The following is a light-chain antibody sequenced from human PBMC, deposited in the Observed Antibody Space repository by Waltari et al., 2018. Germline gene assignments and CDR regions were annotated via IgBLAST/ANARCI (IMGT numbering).Light chain of an antibody. CDR2: GAS. CDR1: QSVRTI. J-gene: IGKJ4*01. Sequence: VLLTQSPASLSVSPGDTVILSCRASQSVRTILVWYQQKAGQAPRTLIYGASTRASGVPSRFSGSGSETDFTLIISSLQSEDAAVYFCQQYYVWPPITFGGGTKLEI. CDR3: QQYYVWPPIT. V-gene: IGKV3-15*01.